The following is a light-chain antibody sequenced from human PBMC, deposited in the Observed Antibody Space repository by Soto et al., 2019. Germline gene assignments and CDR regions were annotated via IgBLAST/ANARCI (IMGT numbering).Light chain of an antibody. CDR3: QQSYITPRN. Sequence: DIPMTQSPSSLSASIGDRVTITCRASQNIRSYLNWYQQKPGKAPKLLIYAVSSLQGGVPSRFSGSGSGTDFTLTISSLQPEDFATYYCQQSYITPRNFGPGTRVDVK. V-gene: IGKV1-39*01. J-gene: IGKJ3*01. CDR1: QNIRSY. CDR2: AVS.